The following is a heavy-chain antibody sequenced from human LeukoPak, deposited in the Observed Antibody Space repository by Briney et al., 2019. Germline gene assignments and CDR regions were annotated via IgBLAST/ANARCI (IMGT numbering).Heavy chain of an antibody. CDR1: GYTFTSYG. Sequence: ASVKVSCKASGYTFTSYGISWVRQAPGQGLEWMGWISAYNGNTNYAQKLQGRVTMTTDTSTSTAYMELRSLRSDDTAVYYCARTRGSYYDSSGSLGLGGQGTLVTVSS. CDR2: ISAYNGNT. V-gene: IGHV1-18*01. CDR3: ARTRGSYYDSSGSLGL. J-gene: IGHJ4*02. D-gene: IGHD3-22*01.